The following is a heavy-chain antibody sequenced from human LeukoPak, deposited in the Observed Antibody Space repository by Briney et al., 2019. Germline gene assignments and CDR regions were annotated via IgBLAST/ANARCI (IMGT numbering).Heavy chain of an antibody. CDR1: GYTFTSYG. V-gene: IGHV1-18*01. Sequence: ASVKVSCKASGYTFTSYGISWVRQAPGQGLEWMGWIIPYNGNTNYAQKLQGRVTITTDASTSTAYMELRSLRSEDTAVYYCARTPDSHIEELRGWFDPWGQATLVTVYS. D-gene: IGHD2-21*01. J-gene: IGHJ5*02. CDR3: ARTPDSHIEELRGWFDP. CDR2: IIPYNGNT.